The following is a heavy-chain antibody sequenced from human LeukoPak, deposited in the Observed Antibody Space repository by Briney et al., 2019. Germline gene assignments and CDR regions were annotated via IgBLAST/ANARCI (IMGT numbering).Heavy chain of an antibody. Sequence: ASVTVSCKASGYTFTSYDTNWVRQATGQGLESQGWMNPNSGNTGYAQKFQGRVTMTRNTSISTAYMELSSLRSEDTAVYYCARGKSKVRGVINYWGQGTLVTVSS. V-gene: IGHV1-8*01. D-gene: IGHD3-10*01. CDR2: MNPNSGNT. CDR3: ARGKSKVRGVINY. CDR1: GYTFTSYD. J-gene: IGHJ4*02.